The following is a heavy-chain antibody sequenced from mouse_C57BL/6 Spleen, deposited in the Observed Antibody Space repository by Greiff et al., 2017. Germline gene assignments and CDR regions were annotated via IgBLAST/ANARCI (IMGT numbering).Heavy chain of an antibody. V-gene: IGHV1-4*01. D-gene: IGHD2-14*01. CDR2: INPSSGDT. CDR1: GYTFTSYT. Sequence: QVQLQQSGAELARPGASVKLSCKDSGYTFTSYTMHWVKQRPGQGLEWIGSINPSSGDTKYNQKFKDKATLSSDKSSSKFYMQLSSLTSEDSAVYYCARSGYDVGVFDYWGQGTTHTVSS. J-gene: IGHJ2*01. CDR3: ARSGYDVGVFDY.